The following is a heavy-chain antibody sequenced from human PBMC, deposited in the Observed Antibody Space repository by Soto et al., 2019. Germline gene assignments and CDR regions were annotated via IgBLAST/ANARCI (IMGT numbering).Heavy chain of an antibody. Sequence: SGPTLVNPTETLTLTCTFSGFSLRTSGMRVIWIRQPPGKALEWLARIDWNDDKFYDTSLKTSLTTSKDTSKNQVVLTMTNMDPLDTATYYCSRIAGDSLYGWFDALGQGTLVTVSS. CDR2: IDWNDDK. CDR1: GFSLRTSGMR. CDR3: SRIAGDSLYGWFDA. D-gene: IGHD2-8*01. V-gene: IGHV2-70*04. J-gene: IGHJ5*02.